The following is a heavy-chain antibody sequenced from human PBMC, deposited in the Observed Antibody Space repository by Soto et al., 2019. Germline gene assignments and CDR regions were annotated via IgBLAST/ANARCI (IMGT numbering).Heavy chain of an antibody. CDR1: GGSISSGGYS. V-gene: IGHV4-30-2*01. D-gene: IGHD4-17*01. Sequence: QLQLQESGSGLVKPSQTLSLTCAVSGGSISSGGYSWSWIRQPPGKGLEWIGYIYHSGSTYYNPSLKRRVTIAVDRSKNQFSLKLSSVTAADTAVYYCARSQTTVTSYDSWGQGTLVTVSS. CDR2: IYHSGST. CDR3: ARSQTTVTSYDS. J-gene: IGHJ4*02.